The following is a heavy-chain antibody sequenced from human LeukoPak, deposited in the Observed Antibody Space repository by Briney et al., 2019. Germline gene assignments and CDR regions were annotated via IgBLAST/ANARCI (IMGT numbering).Heavy chain of an antibody. J-gene: IGHJ6*02. CDR1: GYSFTSYG. D-gene: IGHD3-10*01. V-gene: IGHV1-18*01. CDR3: ARGGRDGMDV. Sequence: ASVKVSCKASGYSFTSYGFTWVRRAPGQGLEWMGWVSAYDGSTNYAQKIWGRVTMTTDASKNTVYMELRSLRFDDTAVYYCARGGRDGMDVWGQGTTVTVSS. CDR2: VSAYDGST.